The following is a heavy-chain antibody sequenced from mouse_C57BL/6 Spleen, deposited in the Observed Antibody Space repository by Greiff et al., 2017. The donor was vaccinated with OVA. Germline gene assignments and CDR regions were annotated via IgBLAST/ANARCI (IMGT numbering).Heavy chain of an antibody. D-gene: IGHD1-1*01. J-gene: IGHJ4*01. Sequence: QVQLQQPGAELVMPGASVKLSCKASGYTFTSYWMHWVKQRPGQGLEWIGEIDPSDSYTNYNQKFKGKSTLTGDKSSSTAYMQLSSLTSEDSAVYYCARYYDYAMDYWGQGTSVTVSS. V-gene: IGHV1-69*01. CDR3: ARYYDYAMDY. CDR1: GYTFTSYW. CDR2: IDPSDSYT.